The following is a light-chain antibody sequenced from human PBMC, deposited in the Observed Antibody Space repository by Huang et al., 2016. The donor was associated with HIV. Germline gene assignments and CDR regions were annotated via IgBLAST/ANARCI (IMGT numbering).Light chain of an antibody. J-gene: IGKJ1*01. Sequence: DIQMTQSPSTLSASLGDRVTINCRANGSLNNWLAWYQQKPGEAPRLLIYMTSKLESGVSTRFSGSGSGTEFTLTINNLHPDDLATYHCQQYNNCPWTFGQGTEV. CDR1: GSLNNW. CDR3: QQYNNCPWT. CDR2: MTS. V-gene: IGKV1-5*03.